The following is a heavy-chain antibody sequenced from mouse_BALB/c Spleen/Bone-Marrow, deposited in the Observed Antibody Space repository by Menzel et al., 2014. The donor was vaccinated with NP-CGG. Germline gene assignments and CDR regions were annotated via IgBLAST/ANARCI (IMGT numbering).Heavy chain of an antibody. J-gene: IGHJ1*01. V-gene: IGHV1-14*01. Sequence: ESGPELVKPGASVKMSCKASGYTFTSYVMHWVKQKPGQGLKWIGNINPYNDGTKYNEKFKGKATLTSDKFSSTAYMELGSLTSEDSAVYYCARSLYGFDWYFDVWGAGTTVTVSS. D-gene: IGHD2-2*01. CDR1: GYTFTSYV. CDR2: INPYNDGT. CDR3: ARSLYGFDWYFDV.